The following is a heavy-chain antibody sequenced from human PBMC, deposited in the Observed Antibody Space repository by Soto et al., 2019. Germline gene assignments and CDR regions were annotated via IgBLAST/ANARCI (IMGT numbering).Heavy chain of an antibody. D-gene: IGHD3-16*01. CDR1: GYTFTNYW. CDR2: IFPGDSDT. J-gene: IGHJ4*02. Sequence: LGESLKISCKAIGYTFTNYWIGWVRQTPGKGLEWMGIIFPGDSDTRYNPSFEGQVTVSADESISTAYLQWNTLKASDTAMYYCVRPNFGALTHFDFWGQGTLVTV. V-gene: IGHV5-51*01. CDR3: VRPNFGALTHFDF.